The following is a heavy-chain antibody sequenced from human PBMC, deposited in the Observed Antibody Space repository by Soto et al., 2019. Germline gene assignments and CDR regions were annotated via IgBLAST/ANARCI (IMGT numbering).Heavy chain of an antibody. CDR2: IYYSGST. V-gene: IGHV4-39*01. D-gene: IGHD3-10*01. Sequence: SETLSLTCTVSGGSISSSSYYWGWIRQPPGKGLEWIGSIYYSGSTYYNPSLKSRVTISVDTSKNQFSLKLSSVTAADTAVYYCARRRGGYGSGSAQGPYYYYYMDVWGKGTTVTVSS. CDR3: ARRRGGYGSGSAQGPYYYYYMDV. CDR1: GGSISSSSYY. J-gene: IGHJ6*03.